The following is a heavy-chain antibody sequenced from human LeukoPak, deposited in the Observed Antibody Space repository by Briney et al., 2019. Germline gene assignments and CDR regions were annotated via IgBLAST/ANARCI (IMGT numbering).Heavy chain of an antibody. CDR1: GFTFSTYA. CDR3: ARDAPDYYGSGSYYPWD. D-gene: IGHD3-10*01. Sequence: GGSLRLSCAASGFTFSTYAMHWVRQAPGKELEYVSAISSNGGNTFYASSVKGRFTISRDNSKNMLYLQMGSLRAEDMAVYYCARDAPDYYGSGSYYPWDWGQGTLVTVSS. CDR2: ISSNGGNT. J-gene: IGHJ4*02. V-gene: IGHV3-64*01.